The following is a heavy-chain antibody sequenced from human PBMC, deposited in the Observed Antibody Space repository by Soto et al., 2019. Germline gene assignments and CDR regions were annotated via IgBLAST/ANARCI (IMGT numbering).Heavy chain of an antibody. Sequence: GGSLRLSCVGSGFTFSSFEMNWVRQTPGKGPEWLSYIGRSGETIYYADSVKGRFTISRDNAKSSLFLQMNGLRDEDTGIYYCARDSRGGAARRPTFYYWGRGTLVTVSS. CDR1: GFTFSSFE. D-gene: IGHD6-6*01. CDR3: ARDSRGGAARRPTFYY. J-gene: IGHJ4*02. CDR2: IGRSGETI. V-gene: IGHV3-48*03.